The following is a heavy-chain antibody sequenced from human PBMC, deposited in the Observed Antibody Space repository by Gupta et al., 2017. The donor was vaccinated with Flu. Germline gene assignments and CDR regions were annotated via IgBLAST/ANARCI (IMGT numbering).Heavy chain of an antibody. J-gene: IGHJ6*02. CDR1: GFTFSGYS. CDR2: IGSSSSYT. D-gene: IGHD2-8*01. V-gene: IGHV3-21*02. CDR3: ARAEDIELMVYAPTYFYGMDV. Sequence: EVQMVESGGGLVKPGGSLRLSCAASGFTFSGYSMNWVRQAPGKGLEWVSSIGSSSSYTHYADSVRGRFTISRDNAKNSLYLQMNSLRAEDTAVYYSARAEDIELMVYAPTYFYGMDVWGQGTTVTVSS.